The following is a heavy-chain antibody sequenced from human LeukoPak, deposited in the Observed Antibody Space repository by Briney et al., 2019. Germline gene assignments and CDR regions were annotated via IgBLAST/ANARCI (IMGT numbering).Heavy chain of an antibody. V-gene: IGHV3-23*01. CDR2: ISDSGDRT. Sequence: PGGSLRLSCAAPGFAFSSQDMGWVRQAPGKGLEWVSAISDSGDRTYYVDSVKGRFTISRDNSKNTLYLQMNSLRADDTAVYYCAKDARRSSGWYFFDHWGQGTLVTVSS. CDR3: AKDARRSSGWYFFDH. CDR1: GFAFSSQD. J-gene: IGHJ4*02. D-gene: IGHD6-19*01.